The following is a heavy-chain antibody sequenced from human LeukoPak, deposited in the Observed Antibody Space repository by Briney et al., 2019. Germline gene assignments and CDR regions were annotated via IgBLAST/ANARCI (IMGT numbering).Heavy chain of an antibody. D-gene: IGHD1-26*01. CDR2: IHDSGTT. Sequence: PSETLSLTCTVSGGSISNYYWTWIRQPPGKGLEWVGYIHDSGTTNYNPSVKSRVSMSMDTSKNQFSLSLNSVTSADTAVYYCVRPLGSKNGFGLWGRGTMVTVSS. CDR3: VRPLGSKNGFGL. J-gene: IGHJ3*01. CDR1: GGSISNYY. V-gene: IGHV4-59*08.